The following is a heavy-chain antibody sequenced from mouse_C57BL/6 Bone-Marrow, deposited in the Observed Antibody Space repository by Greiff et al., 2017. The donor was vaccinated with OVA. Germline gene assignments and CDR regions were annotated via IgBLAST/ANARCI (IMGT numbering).Heavy chain of an antibody. CDR3: AKGHDGYRFAY. V-gene: IGHV1-81*01. CDR1: GYTFTSYG. D-gene: IGHD2-3*01. CDR2: IYPRSGNT. Sequence: VQLQQSGAELARPGASVKLSCKASGYTFTSYGISWVKQRTGQGLEWIGEIYPRSGNTYYNEKFKGKATLTADKSSSTAYMELRSLTSEDSEVYFCAKGHDGYRFAYWGQGTLVTVSA. J-gene: IGHJ3*01.